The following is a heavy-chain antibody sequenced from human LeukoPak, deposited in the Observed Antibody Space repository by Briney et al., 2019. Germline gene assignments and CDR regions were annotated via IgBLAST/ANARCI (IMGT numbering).Heavy chain of an antibody. V-gene: IGHV1-2*02. CDR2: INPNSDGT. D-gene: IGHD3-22*01. J-gene: IGHJ4*02. CDR1: GYTFTGYY. CDR3: ARVEYYDSSGYPSYEYFDY. Sequence: GASVKVSCKASGYTFTGYYMHWVRQAPGQGLEWMGWINPNSDGTNYAQKFQGRVTMTRDTSISTAYMELSRLRSDDTAVYYCARVEYYDSSGYPSYEYFDYWGQGTLVTVSS.